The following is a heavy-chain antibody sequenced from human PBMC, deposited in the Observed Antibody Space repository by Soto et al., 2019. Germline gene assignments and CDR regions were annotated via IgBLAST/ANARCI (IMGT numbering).Heavy chain of an antibody. V-gene: IGHV4-59*01. D-gene: IGHD2-21*02. CDR3: ARGVSTIGP. CDR2: IYYSGST. Sequence: QVQLQESGPRLVKPSETLSLTCTVSGDSISSYYWSWIRQPPGKGLEWSGYIYYSGSTNYNPSLKSRVTISVDPPKNQFSLKLTSVTAADTAVYYCARGVSTIGPWGQGTLVTVSS. CDR1: GDSISSYY. J-gene: IGHJ5*02.